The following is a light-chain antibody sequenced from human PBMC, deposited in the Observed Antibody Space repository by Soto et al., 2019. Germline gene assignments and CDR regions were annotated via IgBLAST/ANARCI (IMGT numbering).Light chain of an antibody. CDR1: SRDVGGYNY. V-gene: IGLV2-14*01. Sequence: QSVLTQPASVSGSPGQSITISCTGTSRDVGGYNYVSWYQQHPGKAPKLMIYDVSNRPSGVSNRFSGSKSGNTASLTISGLQSEDEANYYCSSYTSSNTLLFGGGTKVTVL. CDR2: DVS. J-gene: IGLJ2*01. CDR3: SSYTSSNTLL.